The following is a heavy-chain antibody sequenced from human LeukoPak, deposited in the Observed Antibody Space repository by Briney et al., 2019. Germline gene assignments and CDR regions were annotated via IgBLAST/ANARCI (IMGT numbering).Heavy chain of an antibody. D-gene: IGHD6-19*01. CDR2: IRGDGSEK. CDR3: ARTQQWLATGGWYWFDT. Sequence: GGSLRLSCATSAFTFSDYWMSWVRQTPGKGLQWVANIRGDGSEKYYVDSVKGRFTVSRDNSKNTVYLQMGSLREEDMAVYYCARTQQWLATGGWYWFDTWGQGTLVTVSS. CDR1: AFTFSDYW. V-gene: IGHV3-7*01. J-gene: IGHJ5*02.